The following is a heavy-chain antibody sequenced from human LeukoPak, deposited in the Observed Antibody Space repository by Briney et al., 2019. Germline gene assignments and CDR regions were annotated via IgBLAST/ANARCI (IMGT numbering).Heavy chain of an antibody. J-gene: IGHJ5*02. D-gene: IGHD1-20*01. V-gene: IGHV4-4*07. CDR1: GGSFSSYY. CDR2: IYSSGST. Sequence: SETLSLTCTVSGGSFSSYYWTWIRQPAGKGLEWIGRIYSSGSTNYNPSLRSRVTISVDKSKNQFSLNLTSVTAADTGVYYCARVGITGINWFDPWGQGTLVTVSS. CDR3: ARVGITGINWFDP.